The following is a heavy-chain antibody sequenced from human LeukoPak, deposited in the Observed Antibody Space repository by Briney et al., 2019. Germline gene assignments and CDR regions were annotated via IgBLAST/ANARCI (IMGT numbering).Heavy chain of an antibody. CDR3: ARDFVSGYYVDY. CDR1: GGTFSSYA. D-gene: IGHD3-22*01. V-gene: IGHV1-69*04. J-gene: IGHJ4*02. CDR2: IIPILGIA. Sequence: SVKVSCKASGGTFSSYAISCVRQAPGQGLEWMGRIIPILGIANYAQKFQGRVTITADKSTSTAYMELSSLRSEDTAVYYCARDFVSGYYVDYRGQGTLVTVSS.